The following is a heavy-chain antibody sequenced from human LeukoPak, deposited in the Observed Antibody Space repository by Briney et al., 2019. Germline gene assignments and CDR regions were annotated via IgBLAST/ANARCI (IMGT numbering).Heavy chain of an antibody. CDR1: GYTFTGYY. D-gene: IGHD5-18*01. J-gene: IGHJ4*02. CDR3: ARSLGRGYSYGYDRSY. V-gene: IGHV1-2*02. CDR2: INPNSGGT. Sequence: ASVKVSCRASGYTFTGYYMHWVRQAPGQGLEWMGWINPNSGGTNYAQKFQGRVTMTRDTSISTAYMELSRLRSDDTAVYYCARSLGRGYSYGYDRSYWGQGTLVTVSS.